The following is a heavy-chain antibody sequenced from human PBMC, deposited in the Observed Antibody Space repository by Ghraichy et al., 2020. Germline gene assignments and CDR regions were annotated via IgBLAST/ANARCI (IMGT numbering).Heavy chain of an antibody. CDR3: ARVGQTSYDSSGYWYYYYYGMDV. V-gene: IGHV4-59*01. CDR2: IYYSGST. CDR1: GGSISSYY. D-gene: IGHD3-22*01. Sequence: SETLSLTCTVSGGSISSYYWSWIRQPPGKGLEWIGYIYYSGSTNYNPSLKSRVTISVDTSKNQFSLKLRSVTAADTAVYYCARVGQTSYDSSGYWYYYYYGMDVWGQGTTVTVSS. J-gene: IGHJ6*02.